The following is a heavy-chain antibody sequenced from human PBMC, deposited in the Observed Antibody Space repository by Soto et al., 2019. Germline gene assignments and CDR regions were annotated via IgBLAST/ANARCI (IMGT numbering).Heavy chain of an antibody. CDR2: ISATGST. V-gene: IGHV3-23*01. CDR3: AKVSNKWAVAQRGYFDY. J-gene: IGHJ4*02. D-gene: IGHD6-19*01. CDR1: GFTFSNYA. Sequence: EVQVLDSGGGLVQPGGSQRLSCEASGFTFSNYAMSWVRQAPGKGLEWVSTISATGSTLYADSVKGRFTISRDNSKNTACRQMNFLRAEDTAVYYCAKVSNKWAVAQRGYFDYWGQGTLVTVSS.